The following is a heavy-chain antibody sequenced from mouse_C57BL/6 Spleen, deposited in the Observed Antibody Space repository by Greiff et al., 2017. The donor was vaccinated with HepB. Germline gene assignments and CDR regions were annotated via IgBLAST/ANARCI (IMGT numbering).Heavy chain of an antibody. J-gene: IGHJ4*01. CDR1: GYSITSGYY. Sequence: EVQLQESGPGLVKPSQSLSLTCSVTGYSITSGYYWNWIRQFPGNKLEWMGYISYDGSNNYNPSLKNRISITRDTSKNQFFLKLNSVTTEDTATYYGARVGDDYAMDYWGQGTSVTVSS. CDR3: ARVGDDYAMDY. CDR2: ISYDGSN. D-gene: IGHD3-3*01. V-gene: IGHV3-6*01.